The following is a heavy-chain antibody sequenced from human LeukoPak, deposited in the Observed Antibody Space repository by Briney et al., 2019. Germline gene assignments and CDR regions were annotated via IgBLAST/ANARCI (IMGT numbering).Heavy chain of an antibody. CDR2: IYSSGST. D-gene: IGHD1-20*01. V-gene: IGHV4-59*08. CDR3: ARNRYNWNDGAFDI. J-gene: IGHJ3*02. CDR1: GGSISSYY. Sequence: SETLSLTCTVSGGSISSYYWSWIRQPPGKGLEWIGYIYSSGSTNYNPSLKSRVSISVDTSKNQFSLKLSSVTAADTAVYYCARNRYNWNDGAFDIWGQGTMVTVSS.